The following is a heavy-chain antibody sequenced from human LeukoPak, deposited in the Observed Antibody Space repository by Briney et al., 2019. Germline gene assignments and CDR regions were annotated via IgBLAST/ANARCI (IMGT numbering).Heavy chain of an antibody. CDR1: AHTPRSGDHY. J-gene: IGHJ4*02. D-gene: IGHD1-26*01. Sequence: ADTLTLTCTVSAHTPRSGDHYWRWLRHPTGKRLESIGEVHVSGASNYNPSLKNRVTMSIDKSRNQLSLELTSVTAADTAIYYCARESGAFSPFGFWGQGTLVTVSS. V-gene: IGHV4-61*08. CDR3: ARESGAFSPFGF. CDR2: VHVSGAS.